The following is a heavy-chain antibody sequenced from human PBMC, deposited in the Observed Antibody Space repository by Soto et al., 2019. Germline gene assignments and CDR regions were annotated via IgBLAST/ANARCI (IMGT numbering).Heavy chain of an antibody. CDR2: IYNDGKT. Sequence: EVQLVESGGGLIQPGGSLNLSCAASGLPVSTNYMSWVRQAPGKGLEWASVIYNDGKTYYADSVKGRFTISRDASKNTLHLQMDSLRDEDTAVYYCVRPLPSGQNYGMDVWGQGTTVTVSS. CDR3: VRPLPSGQNYGMDV. CDR1: GLPVSTNY. V-gene: IGHV3-53*01. D-gene: IGHD3-10*01. J-gene: IGHJ6*02.